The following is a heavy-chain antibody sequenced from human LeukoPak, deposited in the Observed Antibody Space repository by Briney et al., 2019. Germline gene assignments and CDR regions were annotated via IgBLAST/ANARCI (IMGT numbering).Heavy chain of an antibody. V-gene: IGHV3-7*01. J-gene: IGHJ4*02. CDR1: GFTFSSYW. D-gene: IGHD2-15*01. CDR3: ARDGGRREDY. CDR2: IKPDGSDK. Sequence: GGSLRLSCAASGFTFSSYWMSWVRQAPGKGLEWVAQIKPDGSDKYYVDSVKGRFTISRDNAKNSLNLQMNSLRAEDTAVYYCARDGGRREDYWGQGALVTVSS.